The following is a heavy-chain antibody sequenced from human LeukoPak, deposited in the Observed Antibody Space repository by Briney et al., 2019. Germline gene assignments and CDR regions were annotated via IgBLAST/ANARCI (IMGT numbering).Heavy chain of an antibody. D-gene: IGHD2-15*01. CDR1: GYTFTSYD. J-gene: IGHJ4*02. CDR3: ARAARYCSGGCCYFDY. Sequence: ASVKVSCKASGYTFTSYDINWVRQATGQGLEWMGWMNPNSGNTGYAQKFQGRVTMTRDTSTSTVYMELSSLRSEDTAVYYCARAARYCSGGCCYFDYWGQGTLVTVSS. CDR2: MNPNSGNT. V-gene: IGHV1-8*01.